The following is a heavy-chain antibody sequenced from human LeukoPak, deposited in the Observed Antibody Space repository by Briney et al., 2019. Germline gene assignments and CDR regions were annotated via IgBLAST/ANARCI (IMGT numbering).Heavy chain of an antibody. CDR1: GFTFXXYS. Sequence: GSLRLXXXXXGFTFXXYSMNWVRRAPGKGLEWVSSISSSSSYIYYADSGKGRFTISRDNAKNSLYLQMNSLRAEDTAVYYCARGSSGYYLFDYWGQGTLVTVSS. D-gene: IGHD3-22*01. CDR3: ARGSSGYYLFDY. J-gene: IGHJ4*02. CDR2: ISSSSSYI. V-gene: IGHV3-21*01.